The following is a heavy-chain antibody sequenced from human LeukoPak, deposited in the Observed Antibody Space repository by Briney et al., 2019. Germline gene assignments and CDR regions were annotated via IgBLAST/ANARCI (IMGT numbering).Heavy chain of an antibody. D-gene: IGHD3-10*01. V-gene: IGHV3-21*01. Sequence: PGGSLRLSCAASGFSFCTSTMNWVRQAPGRGLEWVSSISSSGSSTYYADSVKGRFTISRDNTKNSLYLQINSLRAEDTALYYCARDSYWLGGTIGAFDIWGQGTMVTVSS. CDR3: ARDSYWLGGTIGAFDI. J-gene: IGHJ3*02. CDR1: GFSFCTST. CDR2: ISSSGSST.